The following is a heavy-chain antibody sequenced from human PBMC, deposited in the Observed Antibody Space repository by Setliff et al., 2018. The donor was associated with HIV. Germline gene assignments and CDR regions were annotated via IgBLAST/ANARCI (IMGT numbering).Heavy chain of an antibody. V-gene: IGHV7-4-1*02. CDR1: GYTFTTYA. CDR2: INTNTGNP. J-gene: IGHJ5*02. Sequence: VKVSCKASGYTFTTYAMNWVRQAPGQGPEWMGWINTNTGNPTYAQGFTGRFVFSLDTSVSTAYLQISSLKAEDTAVYYCARNYYDVWSLSFGGWFDPWGQGTLVTVSS. CDR3: ARNYYDVWSLSFGGWFDP. D-gene: IGHD3-3*01.